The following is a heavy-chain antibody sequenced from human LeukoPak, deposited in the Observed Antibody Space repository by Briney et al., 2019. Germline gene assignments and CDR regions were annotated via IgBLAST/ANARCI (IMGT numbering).Heavy chain of an antibody. V-gene: IGHV4-34*01. CDR2: INHSGST. J-gene: IGHJ6*03. CDR1: GGSSSGYY. Sequence: SETLSLTCAVYGGSSSGYYWSWIRQPPGKGLEWIGEINHSGSTNYNPSLKSRVTISVDTSKNQFSLKLSSVTAADTAVYYCARGRSVGYCSSTSCRPKKYYYYMDVWGKGTTVTVSS. CDR3: ARGRSVGYCSSTSCRPKKYYYYMDV. D-gene: IGHD2-2*01.